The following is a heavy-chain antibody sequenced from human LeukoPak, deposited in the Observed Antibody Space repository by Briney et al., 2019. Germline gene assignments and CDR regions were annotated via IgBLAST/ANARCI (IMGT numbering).Heavy chain of an antibody. CDR3: ARGLVVGGTGVWAFDI. CDR2: IYKVGNT. Sequence: GGSLRLSCAASGFTVSNNYMSWVRQAQGYGLEWVSVIYKVGNTFYADFVKGRFTISRDNSKNTLYLQMNSLRAEDTALYYCARGLVVGGTGVWAFDIWGQGTMVTVSS. CDR1: GFTVSNNY. J-gene: IGHJ3*02. V-gene: IGHV3-66*01. D-gene: IGHD1-26*01.